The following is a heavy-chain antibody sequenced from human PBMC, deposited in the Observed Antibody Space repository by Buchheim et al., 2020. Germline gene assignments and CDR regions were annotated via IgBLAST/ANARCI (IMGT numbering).Heavy chain of an antibody. CDR1: GGSFSGYY. D-gene: IGHD6-13*01. CDR2: INHSGST. J-gene: IGHJ6*02. Sequence: QVQLQQWGAGLLKPSETLSLTCAVYGGSFSGYYWSWIRQPPGKGLEWIGEINHSGSTNYNPSLKSRVTISVDTSKNQFSLKLSSVTAADTAVYYCARWIWVGPQGSSWYVLERRHYYGMDVWGQGTT. CDR3: ARWIWVGPQGSSWYVLERRHYYGMDV. V-gene: IGHV4-34*01.